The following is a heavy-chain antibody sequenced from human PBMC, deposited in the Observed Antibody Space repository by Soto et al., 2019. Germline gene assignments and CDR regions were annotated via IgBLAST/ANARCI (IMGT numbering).Heavy chain of an antibody. V-gene: IGHV3-48*03. J-gene: IGHJ4*02. CDR3: ARHKIAVAPFDY. D-gene: IGHD6-19*01. Sequence: GGSLRLSCAASGFTFSSYEMNWVRQAPGKGLEWVSYISSSGSTIYYADSVRGRFTISRDNAKNSLYLQMNSLRAEDTAVYYCARHKIAVAPFDYWGQGTLVTVSS. CDR2: ISSSGSTI. CDR1: GFTFSSYE.